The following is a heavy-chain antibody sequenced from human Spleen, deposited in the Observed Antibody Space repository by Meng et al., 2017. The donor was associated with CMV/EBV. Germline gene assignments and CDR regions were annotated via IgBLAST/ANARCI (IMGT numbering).Heavy chain of an antibody. J-gene: IGHJ4*02. V-gene: IGHV3-11*01. CDR2: ISTTGSTI. D-gene: IGHD7-27*01. CDR1: GFSFSDYF. Sequence: GESLKISCAASGFSFSDYFMTWIRQAPGKGLEWVSYISTTGSTIYYADSVRGRFTISRDNAKKSLYLQMYSLRAEDTAVYYCAREGSNWDFDYWGQGTLVTVSS. CDR3: AREGSNWDFDY.